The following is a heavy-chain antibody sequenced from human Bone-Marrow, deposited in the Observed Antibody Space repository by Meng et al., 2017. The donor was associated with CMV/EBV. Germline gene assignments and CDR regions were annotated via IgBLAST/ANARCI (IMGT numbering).Heavy chain of an antibody. J-gene: IGHJ6*02. Sequence: GESLKISCAASGFTFSSYAMHWVRQAPGKGLEWVAVISYDGSNKYYADSVKGRFTISRDNSKNTLYLQMNSLRAEDTAVYYCARDRNEIGWRASYYYGMDAWGQGTTVTVSS. D-gene: IGHD3-3*01. V-gene: IGHV3-30-3*01. CDR3: ARDRNEIGWRASYYYGMDA. CDR2: ISYDGSNK. CDR1: GFTFSSYA.